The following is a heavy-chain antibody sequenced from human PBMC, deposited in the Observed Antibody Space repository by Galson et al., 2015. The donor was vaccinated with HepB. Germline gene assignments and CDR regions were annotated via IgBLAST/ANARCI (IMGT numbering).Heavy chain of an antibody. D-gene: IGHD1-7*01. J-gene: IGHJ3*02. V-gene: IGHV3-15*01. CDR2: IKSKTDGGTT. CDR3: TTDGGGTLPKMAFDI. Sequence: SLRLSCAASGFTFSNAWMSWVRQAPGKGLEWVGRIKSKTDGGTTDYAAPVKGRFTISRDDSKNTLYLQMNSLKTEDTAVYYCTTDGGGTLPKMAFDIWGQGTMVTVSS. CDR1: GFTFSNAW.